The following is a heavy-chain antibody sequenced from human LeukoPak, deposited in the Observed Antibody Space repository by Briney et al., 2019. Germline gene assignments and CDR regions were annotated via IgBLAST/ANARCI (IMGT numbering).Heavy chain of an antibody. V-gene: IGHV3-15*01. D-gene: IGHD3-10*01. CDR1: GFIFSNAW. CDR3: ARDRVYGSGVPFDY. CDR2: IKSKTDGGTT. Sequence: GGSPRLSCAGSGFIFSNAWMSWVRQAPGKGLEWVGRIKSKTDGGTTDYPAPVKGRFTISRDDSKNTLYLQMNSLRAEDTAVYCCARDRVYGSGVPFDYWGQGTLVTVSS. J-gene: IGHJ4*02.